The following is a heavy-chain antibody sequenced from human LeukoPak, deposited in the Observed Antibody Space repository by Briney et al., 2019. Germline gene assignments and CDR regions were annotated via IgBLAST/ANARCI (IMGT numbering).Heavy chain of an antibody. J-gene: IGHJ4*02. CDR1: AFTFPNYW. D-gene: IGHD2-2*01. V-gene: IGHV3-74*01. Sequence: GGSLRLSCAASAFTFPNYWMHWVRQAPGEGLVWVSRIKTDGSITNYADSVKGRFTISRDNAMNTLYLQINSLRVEDTAVYFCARGLPGNYGYFDYWGQGALVTISS. CDR2: IKTDGSIT. CDR3: ARGLPGNYGYFDY.